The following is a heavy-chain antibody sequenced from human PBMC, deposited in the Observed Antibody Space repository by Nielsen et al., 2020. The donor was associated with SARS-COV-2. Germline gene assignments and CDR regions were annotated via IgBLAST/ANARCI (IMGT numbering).Heavy chain of an antibody. CDR1: GYTFTSYG. CDR2: ISAYNGNT. CDR3: ARDSVAVAVAGTGRYYYYGKDV. Sequence: ASVKVSCKASGYTFTSYGISWVRQAPGQGLEWMGWISAYNGNTNYAQKLQGRVTMTTDTSTSTAYMELRSLRSDDTAVYYCARDSVAVAVAGTGRYYYYGKDVWGQGTTVTVSS. J-gene: IGHJ6*02. V-gene: IGHV1-18*04. D-gene: IGHD6-19*01.